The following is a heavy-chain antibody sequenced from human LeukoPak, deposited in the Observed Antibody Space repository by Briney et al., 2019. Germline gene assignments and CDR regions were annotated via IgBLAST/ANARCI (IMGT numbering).Heavy chain of an antibody. CDR3: ARRPIVGVPAPIDY. CDR2: INPNTGGT. Sequence: ASVKVSCKASGYTFADYYIHWVRHAPGQGLEWMGLINPNTGGTNYAQKFQGRVTMTRDTSITTAYMELSRLRSDDTAVYYCARRPIVGVPAPIDYWGQGNLVTVSS. CDR1: GYTFADYY. J-gene: IGHJ4*02. D-gene: IGHD2-2*01. V-gene: IGHV1-2*02.